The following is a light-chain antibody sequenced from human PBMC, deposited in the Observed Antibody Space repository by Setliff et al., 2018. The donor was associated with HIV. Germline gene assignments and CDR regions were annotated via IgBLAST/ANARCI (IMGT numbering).Light chain of an antibody. V-gene: IGLV2-11*01. J-gene: IGLJ1*01. Sequence: QSVLTQPRSVSGSPGQSVTISCSGTSSDVGGYNLVSWYQQHPGKAPKLMIYEVSNRPSGVSNRLSGSKSGSTASLTISGLQAEDEGDYYCCSYTSSDTVVFGTGTK. CDR3: CSYTSSDTVV. CDR1: SSDVGGYNL. CDR2: EVS.